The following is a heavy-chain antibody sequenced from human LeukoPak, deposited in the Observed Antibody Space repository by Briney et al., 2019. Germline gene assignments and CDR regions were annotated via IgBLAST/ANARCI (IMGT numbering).Heavy chain of an antibody. J-gene: IGHJ4*02. CDR3: ARDRSRSLY. D-gene: IGHD1-26*01. V-gene: IGHV3-7*01. CDR1: GFTFSSYW. CDR2: IKQDGSEK. Sequence: PGGSLRLSCVASGFTFSSYWMTWVPQAPGKGLEWVANIKQDGSEKYYVDSVKGRFTISRDDAKNSLYLQMNSLRAEDTAVYYCARDRSRSLYWGQGTLVTVSS.